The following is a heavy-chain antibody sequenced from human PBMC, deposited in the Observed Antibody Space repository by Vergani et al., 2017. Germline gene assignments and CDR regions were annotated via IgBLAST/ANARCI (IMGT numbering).Heavy chain of an antibody. CDR3: ARDLLTKNYYDSSGSSFSTSDY. D-gene: IGHD3-22*01. J-gene: IGHJ4*02. CDR1: GFTFSSYS. CDR2: ISSSSSYI. Sequence: EVQLLESGGGLVQPGGSLRLSCAASGFTFSSYSMNWVRQAPGKGLEWVSSISSSSSYIYYADSVKGRFTISRDNAKNSLYLQMNSLRAEDTAVYYCARDLLTKNYYDSSGSSFSTSDYWGQGTLVTVSS. V-gene: IGHV3-21*01.